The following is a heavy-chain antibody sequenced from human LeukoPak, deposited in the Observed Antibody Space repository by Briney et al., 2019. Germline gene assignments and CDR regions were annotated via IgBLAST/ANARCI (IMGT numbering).Heavy chain of an antibody. J-gene: IGHJ4*02. Sequence: GGSLRLSYVASGFPFSSYWMTWVRQAPGKGLEWVAVISYDGSNKYYADSVKGRFTISRDNSKNTLYLQMNSLRAEDTAVYYCARVGRATAGNYFDYWGQGTLVTVSS. V-gene: IGHV3-30-3*01. CDR3: ARVGRATAGNYFDY. CDR2: ISYDGSNK. CDR1: GFPFSSYW. D-gene: IGHD6-13*01.